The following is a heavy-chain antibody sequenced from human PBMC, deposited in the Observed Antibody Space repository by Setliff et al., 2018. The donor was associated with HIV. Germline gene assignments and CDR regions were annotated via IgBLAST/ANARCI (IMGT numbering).Heavy chain of an antibody. Sequence: GGSLRLSCVASGFAFGTYTMHWVRQAPGKGLHWLAVSWFDGNNRRYAASVKGRFTVSRDNSKNTLYLHLDSLTAEDTAVYYCATSPPGGSSDYIWGSDYFDHWGQGALVTVSS. CDR1: GFAFGTYT. CDR2: SWFDGNNR. J-gene: IGHJ4*02. D-gene: IGHD5-12*01. CDR3: ATSPPGGSSDYIWGSDYFDH. V-gene: IGHV3-33*04.